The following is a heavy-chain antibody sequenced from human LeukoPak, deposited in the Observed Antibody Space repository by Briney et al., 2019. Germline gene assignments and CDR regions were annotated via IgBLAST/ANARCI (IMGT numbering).Heavy chain of an antibody. V-gene: IGHV4-4*07. CDR2: IYTSGST. CDR1: GGSISSYY. CDR3: ARETDGLGYYYYGMDV. D-gene: IGHD5-24*01. Sequence: SETLSLTCTVSGGSISSYYWSWIRQPAGKGLEWIGRIYTSGSTNYNPSLKSRVTMSVDTSKNQFSLKLSSVTAADTAVYYCARETDGLGYYYYGMDVWGQGTTATVSS. J-gene: IGHJ6*02.